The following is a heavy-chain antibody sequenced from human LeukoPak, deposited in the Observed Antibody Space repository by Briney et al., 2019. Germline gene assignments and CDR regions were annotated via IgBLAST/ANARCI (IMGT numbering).Heavy chain of an antibody. CDR2: IYYSGST. D-gene: IGHD4-23*01. J-gene: IGHJ6*02. CDR1: GGSISSGGYY. Sequence: SETLSLTCTVSGGSISSGGYYWSWIRQHPGKGREWIGYIYYSGSTYYNPSLKSRVTISVDTSKNQFSLKLSSVTAADTAVYYCARSRLDYGGNYYGMDVWGQGNTVTVSS. V-gene: IGHV4-31*03. CDR3: ARSRLDYGGNYYGMDV.